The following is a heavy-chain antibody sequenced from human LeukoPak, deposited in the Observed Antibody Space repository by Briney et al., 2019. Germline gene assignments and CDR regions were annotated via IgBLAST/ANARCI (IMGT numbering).Heavy chain of an antibody. CDR1: GFTFSSYG. J-gene: IGHJ3*02. V-gene: IGHV3-66*01. CDR3: AREGSGSYYKSRKGAFDI. D-gene: IGHD3-10*01. Sequence: GGSLRLSCAASGFTFSSYGMSWVRQAPGEGLEWVSVIYSGGSTYYADSVKGRFTISRDNSKNTLYLQMNSLRAEDTAVYYCAREGSGSYYKSRKGAFDIWGQGTMVTVSS. CDR2: IYSGGST.